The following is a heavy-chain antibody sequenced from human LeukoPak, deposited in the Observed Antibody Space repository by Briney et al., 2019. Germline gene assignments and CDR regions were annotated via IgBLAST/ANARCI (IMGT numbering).Heavy chain of an antibody. CDR1: GFTFSSYA. V-gene: IGHV3-30*04. CDR2: ISYDGSNK. Sequence: GGSLRLSCAASGFTFSSYAMHWVRQAPGKGLEWVALISYDGSNKYYADSVKGRFTISRDNAKKSLYLQMNSLRAEDTAIYYCAGINIFDYWGQGTLVTVSS. J-gene: IGHJ4*02. CDR3: AGINIFDY. D-gene: IGHD3-10*02.